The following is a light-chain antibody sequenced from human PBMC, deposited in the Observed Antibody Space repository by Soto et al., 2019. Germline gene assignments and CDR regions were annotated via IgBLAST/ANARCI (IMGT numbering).Light chain of an antibody. J-gene: IGKJ5*01. CDR2: DAS. CDR3: MQGTHWPIT. CDR1: QSLSTW. Sequence: DIQMTQSPSTLSASVGDRVTITCRASQSLSTWLAWYQQKPGRAPTLLIYDASSLESGVPSRFSGSGSGTDFALKISRVEAEDVGVYYCMQGTHWPITFGQGTRLEIK. V-gene: IGKV1-5*01.